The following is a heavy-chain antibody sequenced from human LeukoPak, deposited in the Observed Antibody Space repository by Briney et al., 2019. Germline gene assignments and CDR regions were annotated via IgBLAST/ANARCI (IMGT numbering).Heavy chain of an antibody. J-gene: IGHJ3*01. CDR2: ISGSRDAT. Sequence: GGSLRLSCAASGFAFSRNDMFWVRQAPGKGLEWVSCISGSRDATYYADPVRGRFTISRDNSKNTVFLQMNSLRAEDTAIYSCAKGGPGAFDFWGQGTMVTVSS. V-gene: IGHV3-23*01. D-gene: IGHD2-15*01. CDR1: GFAFSRND. CDR3: AKGGPGAFDF.